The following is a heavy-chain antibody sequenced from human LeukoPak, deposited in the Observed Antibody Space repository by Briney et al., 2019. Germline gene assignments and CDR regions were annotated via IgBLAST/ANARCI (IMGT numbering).Heavy chain of an antibody. D-gene: IGHD1-26*01. CDR1: GYTFTGYY. CDR2: INPNSGGT. V-gene: IGHV1-2*02. Sequence: GASVKVSCKASGYTFTGYYMHWVRQAPGQGLEWMGWINPNSGGTNYAQKFQGRVTMTRDTSISVAYMDLSRLRSDDTAVYYCAKEYAGSTTSCFDPWGQGTLVTVSS. CDR3: AKEYAGSTTSCFDP. J-gene: IGHJ5*02.